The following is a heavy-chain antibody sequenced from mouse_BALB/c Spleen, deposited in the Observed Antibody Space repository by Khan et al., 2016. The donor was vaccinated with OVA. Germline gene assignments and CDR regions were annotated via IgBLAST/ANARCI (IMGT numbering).Heavy chain of an antibody. V-gene: IGHV1-31*01. J-gene: IGHJ3*01. CDR1: GYSFTSYY. Sequence: VQLQQSGPELMKPGASVKISCKASGYSFTSYYIHWVKQSHGKTLEWIGYIDPFNGGYTYNQKFKGKATLTVDKSSSTAYMYLSTLTSEDSADYYCARHGSTSWFAYWGQGTQVTVSA. CDR2: IDPFNGGY. CDR3: ARHGSTSWFAY.